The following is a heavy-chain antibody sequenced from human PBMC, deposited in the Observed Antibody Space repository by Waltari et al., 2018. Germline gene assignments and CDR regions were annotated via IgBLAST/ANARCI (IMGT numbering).Heavy chain of an antibody. D-gene: IGHD3-22*01. CDR2: IIPILGIA. CDR1: GGTFSSYA. Sequence: QVQLVQSGAEVKKPGSSVKVSCKASGGTFSSYAISWVRQAPGQGLEWMGRIIPILGIANYAQKFQGRVTITAEKDTSTAYMELSSLRSEDTAVYYCARGGLDSDSSGYYHYWGQGTLVTVSS. J-gene: IGHJ4*02. CDR3: ARGGLDSDSSGYYHY. V-gene: IGHV1-69*04.